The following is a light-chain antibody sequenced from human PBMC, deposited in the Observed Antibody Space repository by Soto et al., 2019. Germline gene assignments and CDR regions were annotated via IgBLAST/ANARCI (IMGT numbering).Light chain of an antibody. CDR2: GAS. J-gene: IGKJ1*01. V-gene: IGKV3-15*01. CDR3: QHYNSYSEA. Sequence: EIVMTQSPATLSVSPGERATLSCRASQSVGSNLAWYQQKPGQSPRLLIYGASTRATGIPARFSGSGSGTEFTLTISSLQTEDFATYYCQHYNSYSEAFGQGTKVELK. CDR1: QSVGSN.